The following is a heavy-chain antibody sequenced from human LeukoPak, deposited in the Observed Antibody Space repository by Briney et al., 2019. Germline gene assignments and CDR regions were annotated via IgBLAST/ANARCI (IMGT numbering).Heavy chain of an antibody. CDR2: ISAYNGNT. V-gene: IGHV1-18*01. CDR1: GYTFTSYG. J-gene: IGHJ1*01. Sequence: ASVKVSCKASGYTFTSYGISWVRQAPGQGLEWMGWISAYNGNTNYAQKFQGRVTMTTDTYTSTAYMELRSLRSDDTAVYYCATSDGKYFQHWGQGTLVTVSS. CDR3: ATSDGKYFQH. D-gene: IGHD1-1*01.